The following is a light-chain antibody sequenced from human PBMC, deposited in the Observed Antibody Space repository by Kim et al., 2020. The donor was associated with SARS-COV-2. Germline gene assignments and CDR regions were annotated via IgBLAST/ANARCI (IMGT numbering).Light chain of an antibody. CDR2: RSN. J-gene: IGLJ3*02. V-gene: IGLV10-54*04. Sequence: LTQPPSVSKDLRQTATLTCTGNSNNVGNQGAAWLQQHQGHPPKLLSCRSNRRPSGISERFSASRSGNTASLTITGLQPEDEADYYCSAWDTSLNAWLFGGGAQLTFL. CDR3: SAWDTSLNAWL. CDR1: SNNVGNQG.